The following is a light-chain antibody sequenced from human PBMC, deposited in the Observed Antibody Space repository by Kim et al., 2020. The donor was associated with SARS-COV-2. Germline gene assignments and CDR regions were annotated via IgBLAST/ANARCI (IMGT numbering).Light chain of an antibody. Sequence: GQKVTSSCSGSSSNIGNNYVSWYQQLPGPAPKLLISDNNKRPSGIPDRFSGSKSGTSATLGITGLQTGGEADYYCGTWDSSLSAVVFGGGTQLTVL. CDR2: DNN. CDR3: GTWDSSLSAVV. CDR1: SSNIGNNY. V-gene: IGLV1-51*01. J-gene: IGLJ2*01.